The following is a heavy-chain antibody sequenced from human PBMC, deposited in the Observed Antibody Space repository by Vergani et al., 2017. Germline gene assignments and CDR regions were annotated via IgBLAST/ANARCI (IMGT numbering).Heavy chain of an antibody. J-gene: IGHJ4*02. D-gene: IGHD1-7*01. Sequence: EVQLVESGGGLVKPGGSLRLSCAASGFTFSSYSMNWVRQAPGKGLEWVSSISSSSSYIYYADSVKGRFPISRDNAKNSLYLQMNSLRAEDTAVYYCARDNWNYGRAFDYWGQGTLVTVSS. CDR3: ARDNWNYGRAFDY. CDR2: ISSSSSYI. CDR1: GFTFSSYS. V-gene: IGHV3-21*01.